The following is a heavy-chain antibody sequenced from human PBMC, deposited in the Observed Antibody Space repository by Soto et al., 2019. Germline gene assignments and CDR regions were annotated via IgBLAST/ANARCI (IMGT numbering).Heavy chain of an antibody. CDR3: ARGLGYYHDSSAYYGWFDP. J-gene: IGHJ5*02. D-gene: IGHD3-22*01. Sequence: TSETLSLTCTVSGGSISHYYWNWIRQPPGKGLEWIGYIYYSGSTNYNPSLKSRVTISVDTSKNQFSLKLSSVTAADTAVYYCARGLGYYHDSSAYYGWFDPWGQGTLVTVSS. CDR1: GGSISHYY. CDR2: IYYSGST. V-gene: IGHV4-59*01.